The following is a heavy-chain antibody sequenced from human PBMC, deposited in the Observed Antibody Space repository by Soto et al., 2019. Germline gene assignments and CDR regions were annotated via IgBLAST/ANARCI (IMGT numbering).Heavy chain of an antibody. V-gene: IGHV4-31*03. J-gene: IGHJ4*02. Sequence: TLSLTCTVSGGSINSGGYFWSWIRQHPGRGLEHIGNIYSSGTTYYNPSLKSRVTISVDAFKNQFSLTLSSVTAADTAAYYCARDLGYCITTNCYRVFDFWGQGTLVTVSS. CDR3: ARDLGYCITTNCYRVFDF. CDR2: IYSSGTT. CDR1: GGSINSGGYF. D-gene: IGHD2-2*03.